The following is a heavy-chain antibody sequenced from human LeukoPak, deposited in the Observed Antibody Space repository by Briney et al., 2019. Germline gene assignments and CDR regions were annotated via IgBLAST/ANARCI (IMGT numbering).Heavy chain of an antibody. CDR2: INPDSGAT. V-gene: IGHV1-2*02. Sequence: ASVKVSCEASGYTFTGYYMHWVRQAPGQGLEWMGWINPDSGATDYAQNFQGRVTMTRDTSISTAYMELSRLRSDDTAVYYCARDREGYYDILTGYYGVGAFDIWGQGTMVTVSS. J-gene: IGHJ3*02. CDR3: ARDREGYYDILTGYYGVGAFDI. D-gene: IGHD3-9*01. CDR1: GYTFTGYY.